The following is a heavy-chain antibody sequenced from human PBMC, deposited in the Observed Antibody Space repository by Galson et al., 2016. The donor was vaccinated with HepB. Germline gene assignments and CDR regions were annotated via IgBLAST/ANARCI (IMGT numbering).Heavy chain of an antibody. V-gene: IGHV3-13*01. J-gene: IGHJ6*02. CDR3: ARPLPNVGYGMDV. D-gene: IGHD2-15*01. CDR2: IYTAGDT. Sequence: SLRLSCAASGFSFSNYDMYWVRPAPGKGLEWVSSIYTAGDTYYQDSVEGRFTVSRENAKNSLYLHMNSLRAGDTAVYYCARPLPNVGYGMDVWGQGTTVTVSS. CDR1: GFSFSNYD.